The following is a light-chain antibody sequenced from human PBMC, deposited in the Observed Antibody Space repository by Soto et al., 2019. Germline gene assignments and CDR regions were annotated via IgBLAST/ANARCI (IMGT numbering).Light chain of an antibody. J-gene: IGKJ2*01. CDR3: QQTFSVPYT. V-gene: IGKV1-39*01. Sequence: DIQMTQSPSPLSASVGDRVTITCRASQSVSKFLNWYQQKPGQAPRLLIYTTSTLQSGVPSRFSGGVSGTEYTLTISGLLPEDFATYYCQQTFSVPYTFGQETLLDVK. CDR1: QSVSKF. CDR2: TTS.